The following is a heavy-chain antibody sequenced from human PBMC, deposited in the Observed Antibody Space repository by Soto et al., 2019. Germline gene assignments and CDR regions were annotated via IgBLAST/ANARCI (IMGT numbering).Heavy chain of an antibody. CDR1: GYTFSTYY. CDR3: ARYDYNGYYFDY. V-gene: IGHV1-46*01. CDR2: INPSGGST. D-gene: IGHD4-4*01. J-gene: IGHJ4*02. Sequence: ASVKASCKASGYTFSTYYMHWVRQAPGQGYEWMGIINPSGGSTTYAQKFQGRVTMTRDTSTTTVYMELSSLKSEDTAVYYCARYDYNGYYFDYWGQGTLVTVSS.